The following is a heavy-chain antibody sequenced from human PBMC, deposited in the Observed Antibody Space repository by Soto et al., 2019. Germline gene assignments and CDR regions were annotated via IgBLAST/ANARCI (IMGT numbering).Heavy chain of an antibody. CDR2: IDPSDSYT. J-gene: IGHJ6*01. CDR1: GYSFTSYW. V-gene: IGHV5-10-1*01. Sequence: SLTISCKGSGYSFTSYWISWVRQMPGKDLEWMGRIDPSDSYTNYSPSFQGHVTISADKSISTAYLQSSSLKDSDSSMYYCARGSFPGVVTLSYYCGMEVWGQGTTVTVSS. D-gene: IGHD3-22*01. CDR3: ARGSFPGVVTLSYYCGMEV.